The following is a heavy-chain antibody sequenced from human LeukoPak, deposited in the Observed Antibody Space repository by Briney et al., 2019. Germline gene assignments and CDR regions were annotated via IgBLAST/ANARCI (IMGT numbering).Heavy chain of an antibody. D-gene: IGHD2-15*01. CDR1: GYTFTGYY. J-gene: IGHJ4*02. Sequence: ASVKVSCKASGYTFTGYYMHWVRQAPGQGLEWMGWINPNSGGTSYAQKFQGRVTMTRDTSISTAYMELSRLRSDDTAVYYCARSSGLRDIVVVVAATYLNYWGQGTLVTVSS. CDR3: ARSSGLRDIVVVVAATYLNY. CDR2: INPNSGGT. V-gene: IGHV1-2*02.